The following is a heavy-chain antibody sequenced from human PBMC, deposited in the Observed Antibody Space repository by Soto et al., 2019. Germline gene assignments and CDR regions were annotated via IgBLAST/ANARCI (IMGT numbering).Heavy chain of an antibody. J-gene: IGHJ4*02. V-gene: IGHV1-18*01. D-gene: IGHD3-10*01. Sequence: QVQLVQSGAEVKKPGASVKVSCKASGYTFSNYGFTWVRQAPGQGLEWMGWISAYNGNTNYAQNHQGRVTTTTDTSTSTAYMELRSLRSDDTAVYYCARDLYYYGSGTYSGGYWGQGTLVTVSS. CDR1: GYTFSNYG. CDR2: ISAYNGNT. CDR3: ARDLYYYGSGTYSGGY.